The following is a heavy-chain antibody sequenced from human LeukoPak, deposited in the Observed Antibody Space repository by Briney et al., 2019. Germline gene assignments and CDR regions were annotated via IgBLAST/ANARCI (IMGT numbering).Heavy chain of an antibody. CDR1: GFTFSNYW. CDR3: ARDHVGGKYYYMDV. CDR2: IKQDGSEK. Sequence: GGSLRLSCVTSGFTFSNYWLTWVRQAPGKGLECVANIKQDGSEKSYVDSVKGRFTISRDNAKNSVYLQMNNLRVEDTAVYYCARDHVGGKYYYMDVWGKGTTVTVSS. D-gene: IGHD3-16*01. J-gene: IGHJ6*03. V-gene: IGHV3-7*01.